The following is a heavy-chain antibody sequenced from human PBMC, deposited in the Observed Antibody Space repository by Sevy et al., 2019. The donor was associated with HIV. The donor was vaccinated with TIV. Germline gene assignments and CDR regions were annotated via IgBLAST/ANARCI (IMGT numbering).Heavy chain of an antibody. D-gene: IGHD3-22*01. V-gene: IGHV3-30*18. CDR2: ISYDGSNK. CDR1: GFTFGDYA. J-gene: IGHJ4*02. Sequence: GGSLRLSCIASGFTFGDYAVSWVRQAPGKGLEWVAVISYDGSNKYYADSVKGRFTISRVKSKNTMYLQRNSLRAEDTAVYYCAKTGDSSGYYYFDYWGQGTLVTVSS. CDR3: AKTGDSSGYYYFDY.